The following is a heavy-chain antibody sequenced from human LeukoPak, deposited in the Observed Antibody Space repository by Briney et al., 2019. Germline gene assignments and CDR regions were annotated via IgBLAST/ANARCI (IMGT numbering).Heavy chain of an antibody. CDR3: AIWVATPRGYFDY. D-gene: IGHD5-12*01. V-gene: IGHV4-39*01. J-gene: IGHJ4*02. CDR1: GGSISSGDYY. Sequence: PSETLSLTCTVSGGSISSGDYYWGWIRQPPGKGLEWIGNIYYSGSTYYNPSLKSRVTISVDTSKNQFSLKLSSVSAADTAVYYCAIWVATPRGYFDYWGQGALVTVSS. CDR2: IYYSGST.